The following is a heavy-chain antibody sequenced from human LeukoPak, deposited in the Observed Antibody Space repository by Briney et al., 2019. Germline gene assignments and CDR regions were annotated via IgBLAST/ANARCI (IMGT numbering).Heavy chain of an antibody. D-gene: IGHD3-10*01. CDR1: GFTFSSYD. CDR2: IGTAGDT. J-gene: IGHJ4*02. CDR3: ASRGRFGEFDY. V-gene: IGHV3-13*01. Sequence: GGSLRLSCAASGFTFSSYDMHWVRPATGKGLEWVSAIGTAGDTYYPGSVKGRFTISRENAKNSLYLQMNSLRAGDTAVYYCASRGRFGEFDYWGQGTLVTVSS.